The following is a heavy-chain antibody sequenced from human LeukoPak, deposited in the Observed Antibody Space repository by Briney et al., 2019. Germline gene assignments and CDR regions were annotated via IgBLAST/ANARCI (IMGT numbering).Heavy chain of an antibody. CDR1: GYTFTSYA. V-gene: IGHV1-3*01. J-gene: IGHJ4*02. CDR3: ARDAHDYGDYVFDY. Sequence: ASVKVSCKASGYTFTSYAMHWVRQAPGQRLEWMGWINAGNGNTKYSQKLQGRVTITRDTSASTAYMELSSLRSEDTAVYYCARDAHDYGDYVFDYWGQGTLVTVSS. D-gene: IGHD4-17*01. CDR2: INAGNGNT.